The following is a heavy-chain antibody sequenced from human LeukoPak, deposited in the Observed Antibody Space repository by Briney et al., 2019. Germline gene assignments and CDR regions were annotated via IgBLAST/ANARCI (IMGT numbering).Heavy chain of an antibody. CDR3: ARYSSSWYGGYDY. J-gene: IGHJ4*02. V-gene: IGHV1-2*06. Sequence: GASVKVSCKASGYTFTGYYMHWVRQAPGQGLEWMGRINPNSGGTNYAQKFQGRVTMTRDTSISTAYMELSRLRSDDTAVYYCARYSSSWYGGYDYWGQGTLVTVFS. CDR1: GYTFTGYY. CDR2: INPNSGGT. D-gene: IGHD6-13*01.